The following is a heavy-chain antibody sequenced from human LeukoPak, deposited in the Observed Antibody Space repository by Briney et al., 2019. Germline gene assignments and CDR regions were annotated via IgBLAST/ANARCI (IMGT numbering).Heavy chain of an antibody. V-gene: IGHV4-61*01. D-gene: IGHD3-22*01. J-gene: IGHJ3*02. CDR2: IYYSGST. Sequence: SETLSLTCTASGGSVSSGSYYWSWIRQPPGKGLEWIGYIYYSGSTNYNPSLKSRVTISVDTSKNQFFLKLSSVTAADTAVYYCARESLYYYDSSGYYRAFDIWGQGTMVTVSS. CDR1: GGSVSSGSYY. CDR3: ARESLYYYDSSGYYRAFDI.